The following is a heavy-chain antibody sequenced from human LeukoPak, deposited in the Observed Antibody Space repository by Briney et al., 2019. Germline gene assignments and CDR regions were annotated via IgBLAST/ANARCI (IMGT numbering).Heavy chain of an antibody. Sequence: GASVKVSCKASGGTFSSYAISWVRQAPGQGLEWMGGIIPIFGTVNYAQKFQGRVTITTDESTSTAYMELSSLRSEDTAVYYCARGGGNYDSSGYYQLLDYWGQGTLVTVSS. CDR3: ARGGGNYDSSGYYQLLDY. J-gene: IGHJ4*02. CDR1: GGTFSSYA. V-gene: IGHV1-69*05. D-gene: IGHD3-22*01. CDR2: IIPIFGTV.